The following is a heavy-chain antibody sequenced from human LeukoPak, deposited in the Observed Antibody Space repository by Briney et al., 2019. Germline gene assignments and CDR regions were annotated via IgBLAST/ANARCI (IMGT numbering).Heavy chain of an antibody. CDR1: GSTVSSNY. Sequence: GGSLRLSCAASGSTVSSNYMSWVRQAPGKGLEWVSVIYSGGSTYYADSVKGRFTISRDNSKNTLYLQMNSLRAEDTAVYYCARGQYYYDSSGYYPDYWGQGTLVTVSS. CDR3: ARGQYYYDSSGYYPDY. V-gene: IGHV3-53*01. CDR2: IYSGGST. D-gene: IGHD3-22*01. J-gene: IGHJ4*02.